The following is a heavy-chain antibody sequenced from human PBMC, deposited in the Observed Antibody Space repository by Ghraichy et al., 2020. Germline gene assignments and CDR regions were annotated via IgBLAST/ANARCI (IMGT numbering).Heavy chain of an antibody. Sequence: ASVKVSCKASGYTFTSYAMNWVRQAPGQGLEWMGWINTNTGNPTYAQGFTGRFVFSLDTSVSTAYLQISSLKAEDTAVYYCARDPPLYYYDSSGGMDVWGQGTTVTVSS. D-gene: IGHD3-22*01. CDR3: ARDPPLYYYDSSGGMDV. J-gene: IGHJ6*02. V-gene: IGHV7-4-1*02. CDR2: INTNTGNP. CDR1: GYTFTSYA.